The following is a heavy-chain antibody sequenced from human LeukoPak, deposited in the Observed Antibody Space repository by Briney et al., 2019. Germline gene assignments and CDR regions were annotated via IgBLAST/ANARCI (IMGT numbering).Heavy chain of an antibody. CDR2: ISGSGGRT. J-gene: IGHJ5*02. CDR1: GFTFSSYA. CDR3: ARDSTYSYGHEP. Sequence: QPGGSLRLSCAASGFTFSSYAMSWVRQAPGKGLEWVSAISGSGGRTYYADSVKGRFTMSRDNSKKILYLQMNSLRAEDTAVYYCARDSTYSYGHEPWGQGTLVTVSS. D-gene: IGHD5-18*01. V-gene: IGHV3-23*01.